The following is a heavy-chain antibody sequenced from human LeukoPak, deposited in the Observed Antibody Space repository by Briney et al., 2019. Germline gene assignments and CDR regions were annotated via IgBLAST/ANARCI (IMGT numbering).Heavy chain of an antibody. J-gene: IGHJ4*02. V-gene: IGHV1-2*02. D-gene: IGHD4-11*01. Sequence: ASVKVSCKASGYTFTGYYMHWVRQAPGQGLEWMGWINPNSGGTNYAQTVQGRVTMTRDTSISTVYMELSRLRSEDTAVYYCARRIYSNYVFDYWGQGNLVTVSS. CDR2: INPNSGGT. CDR3: ARRIYSNYVFDY. CDR1: GYTFTGYY.